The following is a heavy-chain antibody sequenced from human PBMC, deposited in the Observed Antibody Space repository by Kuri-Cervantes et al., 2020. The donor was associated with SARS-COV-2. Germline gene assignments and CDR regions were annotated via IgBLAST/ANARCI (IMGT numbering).Heavy chain of an antibody. CDR2: IYTSGST. V-gene: IGHV4-61*02. CDR3: ARDRWELHDY. CDR1: GGSISSGSYY. J-gene: IGHJ4*02. D-gene: IGHD1-26*01. Sequence: SETLSLTCTVSGGSISSGSYYWSWIRQPAGKGLEWIGRIYTSGSTNYNPSLKSRVTISVDTSKNQFSLKLSSVTAADTAVYYCARDRWELHDYWDQGTLVTVSS.